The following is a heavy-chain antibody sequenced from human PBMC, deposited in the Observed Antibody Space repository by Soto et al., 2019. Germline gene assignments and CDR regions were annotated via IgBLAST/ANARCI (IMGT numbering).Heavy chain of an antibody. Sequence: GGSLRLSCAASGFILSSYSMNWVRQAPGRGLEWVSSISSTSSFIYQADSVTGRFIISRDNAKNSLYLQMNSLRAEDTAVYYCARTPLGESYDYWGQGTLVTVSS. CDR1: GFILSSYS. J-gene: IGHJ4*02. D-gene: IGHD3-16*01. CDR3: ARTPLGESYDY. V-gene: IGHV3-21*01. CDR2: ISSTSSFI.